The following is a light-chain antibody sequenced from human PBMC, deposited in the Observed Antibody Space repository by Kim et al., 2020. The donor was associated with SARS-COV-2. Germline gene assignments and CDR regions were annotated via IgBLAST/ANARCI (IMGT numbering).Light chain of an antibody. CDR1: SSDVGSYDY. J-gene: IGLJ2*01. Sequence: QSALIQPPSVSGSPGQSVTISCNGTSSDVGSYDYVSWYQQHPGTVPKPMIYNVNTRPSGVPDRFSGSKSGNTASMTISGLQSEDEAVPLMVFGGGTQLTVL. V-gene: IGLV2-11*01. CDR3: V. CDR2: NVN.